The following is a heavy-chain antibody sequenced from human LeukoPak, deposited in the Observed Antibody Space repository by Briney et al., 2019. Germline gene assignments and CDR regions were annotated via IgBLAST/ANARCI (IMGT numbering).Heavy chain of an antibody. J-gene: IGHJ4*02. CDR3: ARLKCSSTKCYADY. Sequence: GASVKLSCKASGYSFTNYGITWVRQAPGQGLEWMGWINSYNGNTNHAQKLQGRVTMTTDTSTSTAYMELRGLRSDDTAGYSCARLKCSSTKCYADYWGQGTLVTVSS. D-gene: IGHD2-2*01. CDR1: GYSFTNYG. CDR2: INSYNGNT. V-gene: IGHV1-18*04.